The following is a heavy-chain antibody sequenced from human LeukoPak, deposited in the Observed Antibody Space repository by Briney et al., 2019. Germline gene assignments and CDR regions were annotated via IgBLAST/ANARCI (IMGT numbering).Heavy chain of an antibody. CDR2: IIPIFGTA. J-gene: IGHJ6*02. CDR1: GGTFSSYA. Sequence: ASVKVSCKASGGTFSSYAISWVRQAPGQGLEWMGGIIPIFGTANYAQKLQGRVTITADESTSTAYMELSSLRSEDTAVYYCARDGGYSNYGHYYYGMDVWGQGTTVTVSS. CDR3: ARDGGYSNYGHYYYGMDV. V-gene: IGHV1-69*13. D-gene: IGHD4-11*01.